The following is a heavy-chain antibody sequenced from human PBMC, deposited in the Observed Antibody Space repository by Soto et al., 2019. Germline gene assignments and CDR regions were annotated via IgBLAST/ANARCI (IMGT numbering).Heavy chain of an antibody. Sequence: QVQLVESGGGVVQPGRSLRLSCAASGFTFSSYGMHWVRQAPGKGLEWVAVISYDGSNKYYADSVKGRFTISRDNSKNTLYLQMNSLRAEDTAVYYCAKVRGVIDYYYYGMDVW. J-gene: IGHJ6*01. CDR2: ISYDGSNK. CDR1: GFTFSSYG. CDR3: AKVRGVIDYYYYGMDV. V-gene: IGHV3-30*18. D-gene: IGHD3-10*01.